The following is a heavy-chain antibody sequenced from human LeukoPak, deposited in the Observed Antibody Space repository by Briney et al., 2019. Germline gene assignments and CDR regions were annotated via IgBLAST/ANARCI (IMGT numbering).Heavy chain of an antibody. D-gene: IGHD6-19*01. CDR2: ISSSSSYI. Sequence: KPGGSLRLSCAASGFTFSSYSMNWVRQAPGKGLEWVSSISSSSSYIYYADSVKGRFTISRDNAKNSLYLQMSSLRAEDTAVYYCARDYLFYGSGPPGYYFDYWGQGTLVTVSS. V-gene: IGHV3-21*01. J-gene: IGHJ4*02. CDR3: ARDYLFYGSGPPGYYFDY. CDR1: GFTFSSYS.